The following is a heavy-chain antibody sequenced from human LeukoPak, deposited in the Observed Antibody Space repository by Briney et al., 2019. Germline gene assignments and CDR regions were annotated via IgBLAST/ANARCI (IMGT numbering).Heavy chain of an antibody. V-gene: IGHV4-39*01. CDR2: IYYSGNT. CDR3: ARHAYYYESSGYFYPFHY. Sequence: PSETLSLTCTVSGGSISSSSYYWGWIRQPPGKGLEWIGSIYYSGNTYYNPSLKTRVTISVDTSKNQFSLRLHSVTAADTAVYYCARHAYYYESSGYFYPFHYWGQGTLLTVSS. D-gene: IGHD3-22*01. J-gene: IGHJ4*02. CDR1: GGSISSSSYY.